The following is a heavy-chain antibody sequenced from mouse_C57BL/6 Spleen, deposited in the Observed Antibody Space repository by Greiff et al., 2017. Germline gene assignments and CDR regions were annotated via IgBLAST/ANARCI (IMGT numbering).Heavy chain of an antibody. CDR1: GYTFTSYW. J-gene: IGHJ3*01. CDR3: ARRGFASWFPY. Sequence: VQLQQPGAELVKPGASVKMSCTASGYTFTSYWITWVKQRPGQGLEWLGNIYPGSGSTNYTEKFKSKATLTVDTSSSTAYMQLSSLTSEDSAVYYCARRGFASWFPYWGQGTLVTVSA. V-gene: IGHV1-55*01. CDR2: IYPGSGST.